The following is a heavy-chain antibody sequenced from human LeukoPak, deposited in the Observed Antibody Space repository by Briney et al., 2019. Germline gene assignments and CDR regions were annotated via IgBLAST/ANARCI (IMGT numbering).Heavy chain of an antibody. Sequence: PGGSLRLSCAASGFSFSTYNMNWVRQAPGKGLEWVSSISSASSYIFYADAVKGRFTISRDNAKNSLYLQMSTLRAEDTAVYYCVRDGSTYYYDSGAPAFDFWGQGTMVTVSS. D-gene: IGHD3-22*01. J-gene: IGHJ3*01. CDR2: ISSASSYI. CDR1: GFSFSTYN. CDR3: VRDGSTYYYDSGAPAFDF. V-gene: IGHV3-21*01.